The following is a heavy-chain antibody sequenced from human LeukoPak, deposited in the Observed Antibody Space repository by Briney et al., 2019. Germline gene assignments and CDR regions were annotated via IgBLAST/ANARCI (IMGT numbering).Heavy chain of an antibody. Sequence: ASVKVSCKPSGYTFTGYYMHWVRQAPGQGLEWMGWINPSSGGTNYPQKFQGRVTMTRDTSLSTAYMELSGLRSDDTAVYYCAGGVVAATFYYYMDVWGKGTTVTVSS. V-gene: IGHV1-2*02. J-gene: IGHJ6*03. CDR3: AGGVVAATFYYYMDV. CDR2: INPSSGGT. D-gene: IGHD2-15*01. CDR1: GYTFTGYY.